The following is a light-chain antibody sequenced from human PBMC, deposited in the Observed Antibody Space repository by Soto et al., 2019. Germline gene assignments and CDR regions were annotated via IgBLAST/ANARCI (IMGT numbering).Light chain of an antibody. CDR1: QSINNW. CDR2: DAS. Sequence: DIQMTQSPSTLSASVGDRVTITCRASQSINNWLAWYQQKPGKAPKILIYDASSLQSGVPSRFSGSRTGTEFTLTSSSLQPYDFAPYSFHQYDTYPSTFGQGTKLDIK. J-gene: IGKJ1*01. V-gene: IGKV1-5*01. CDR3: HQYDTYPST.